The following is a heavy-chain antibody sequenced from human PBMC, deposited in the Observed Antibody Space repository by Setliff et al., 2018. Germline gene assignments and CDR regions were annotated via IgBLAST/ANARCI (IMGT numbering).Heavy chain of an antibody. CDR1: GGSVTSHY. Sequence: PSETLSLTCAVSGGSVTSHYWSWIRQPPGKGLEWIGFISYSGDTNSNPPLKSRVTMSVDTSKNQFSLKLNSVTAADTATYYCARDRSYYASGSFTKWFDYWGQGALVTVSS. CDR2: ISYSGDT. CDR3: ARDRSYYASGSFTKWFDY. D-gene: IGHD3-10*01. J-gene: IGHJ4*02. V-gene: IGHV4-59*02.